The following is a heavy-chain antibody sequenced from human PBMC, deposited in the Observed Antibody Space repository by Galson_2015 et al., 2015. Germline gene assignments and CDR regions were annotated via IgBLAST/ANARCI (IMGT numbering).Heavy chain of an antibody. CDR2: IFSNDEK. Sequence: PALVKPTQTLTLTCTVSGFSLSNARMGVSWIRQPPGKALEWLAHIFSNDEKSYSTSLKSRLTISKDTSKSQVVLTMTNIDPVDTATYYCARIGAAGTGRGGIDPWGQGTLVTVSS. V-gene: IGHV2-26*01. J-gene: IGHJ5*02. D-gene: IGHD6-13*01. CDR1: GFSLSNARMG. CDR3: ARIGAAGTGRGGIDP.